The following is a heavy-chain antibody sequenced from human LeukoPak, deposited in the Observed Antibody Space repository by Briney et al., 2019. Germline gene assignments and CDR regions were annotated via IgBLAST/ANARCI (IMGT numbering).Heavy chain of an antibody. D-gene: IGHD3-10*01. CDR1: GYTFTSYG. CDR3: ARDFAPVGGGWFGELYRSTSVENYYYGMDV. CDR2: ISAYNGNT. Sequence: ASVKVSCKASGYTFTSYGISWVRQTPGQVLEWMGWISAYNGNTNYAQKLQGRVTMTTDTSTSTAYMELRSLRSDDTAVYYCARDFAPVGGGWFGELYRSTSVENYYYGMDVWGQGTTVTVSS. V-gene: IGHV1-18*01. J-gene: IGHJ6*02.